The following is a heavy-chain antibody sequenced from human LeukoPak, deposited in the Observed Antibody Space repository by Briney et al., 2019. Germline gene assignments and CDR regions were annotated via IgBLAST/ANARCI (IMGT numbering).Heavy chain of an antibody. CDR1: GGSISSSNW. CDR2: INHSGST. V-gene: IGHV4-4*02. Sequence: SETLSLTCAVSGGSISSSNWWSWVRQPPGKGLEWIGEINHSGSTNYNPSLKSRVTISVDKSKNQFSLKLSSVTAADTAVYYCARGHCTNGVCSGDFDYWGQGTLVTVSS. CDR3: ARGHCTNGVCSGDFDY. J-gene: IGHJ4*02. D-gene: IGHD2-8*01.